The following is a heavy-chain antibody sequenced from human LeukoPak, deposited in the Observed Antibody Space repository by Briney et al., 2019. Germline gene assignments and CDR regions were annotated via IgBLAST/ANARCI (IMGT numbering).Heavy chain of an antibody. D-gene: IGHD6-19*01. J-gene: IGHJ2*01. Sequence: SETLSLTCTVSGGSISSYYWSWIRQPPGKGLEWIGYIYYSGSTNYNPSLKSRVTISVDTSKNQFSLKLSSVTAADTAVYYCASLSGSSGWYGQLGDRYFDLWGRGTLVTVSS. CDR1: GGSISSYY. CDR3: ASLSGSSGWYGQLGDRYFDL. CDR2: IYYSGST. V-gene: IGHV4-59*01.